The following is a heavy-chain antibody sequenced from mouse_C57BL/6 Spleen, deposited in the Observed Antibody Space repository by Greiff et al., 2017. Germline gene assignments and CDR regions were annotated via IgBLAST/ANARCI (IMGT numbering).Heavy chain of an antibody. J-gene: IGHJ2*01. CDR3: TRIKSTVVTTVFDY. D-gene: IGHD2-2*01. V-gene: IGHV1-15*01. CDR1: GYTFTDYE. Sequence: QVQLQQSGAELVRPGASVTLSCKASGYTFTDYEMHWVKQTPVHGLEWIGAIDPETGGTAYNQKFKGKAILAADKSSSTAYMELRSLTSEDSAVYYWTRIKSTVVTTVFDYWGQGTTLTVSS. CDR2: IDPETGGT.